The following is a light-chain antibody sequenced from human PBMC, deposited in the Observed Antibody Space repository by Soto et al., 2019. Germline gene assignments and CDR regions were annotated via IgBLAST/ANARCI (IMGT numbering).Light chain of an antibody. J-gene: IGKJ1*01. CDR1: QSISSY. CDR2: DAS. V-gene: IGKV1-5*01. CDR3: QQYNSSW. Sequence: DIQMTQSPASLSASLGDRVTITCRASQSISSYLNWYQQKPGKAPKLLIYDASSLESGVPSRFSGSGSGTEFTLTISSLQPDDFATYYCQQYNSSWFGQGTKVDIK.